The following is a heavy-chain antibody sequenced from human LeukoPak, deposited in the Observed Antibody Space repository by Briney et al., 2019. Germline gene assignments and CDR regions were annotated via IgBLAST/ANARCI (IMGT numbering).Heavy chain of an antibody. V-gene: IGHV1-2*02. J-gene: IGHJ3*02. CDR3: AKSLWVVPAAGAFDI. Sequence: ASVKVSCKASGYTFTGYYLHWVRLAPGQGLEWMGWINPNSGGTNYAQKFQGRVTMTRDTSISTAYMELSRLRSDDTAVYYCAKSLWVVPAAGAFDIWGQGTMVTVSS. CDR2: INPNSGGT. CDR1: GYTFTGYY. D-gene: IGHD2-2*01.